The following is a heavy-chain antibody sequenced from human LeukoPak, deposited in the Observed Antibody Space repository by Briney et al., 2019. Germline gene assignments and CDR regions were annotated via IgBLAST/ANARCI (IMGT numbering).Heavy chain of an antibody. CDR1: GYTFTSYA. CDR2: IIPIFGTA. CDR3: ARDPREYQLLSRFDP. Sequence: ASVKVSCKASGYTFTSYAITWVRQAPGQGLEWMGGIIPIFGTANYAQKFQGRVTITADESTSTAYMELSSLRSEDTAVYYCARDPREYQLLSRFDPWGQGTLVTVSS. V-gene: IGHV1-69*13. D-gene: IGHD2-2*01. J-gene: IGHJ5*02.